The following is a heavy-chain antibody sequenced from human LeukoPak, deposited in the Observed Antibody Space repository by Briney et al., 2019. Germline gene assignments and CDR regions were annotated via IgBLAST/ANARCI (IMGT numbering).Heavy chain of an antibody. CDR3: ARSPLSTTATMQRNFDV. Sequence: SQTLSLTCAISGDSVSSNSAVWNWIRQSPSRGLEWLGRTYYKSKWSNNYAVSVRSRIIINPDTSKKKYSLRLNSVTAADTAVYYCARSPLSTTATMQRNFDVWGRGTLVTVSS. V-gene: IGHV6-1*01. D-gene: IGHD4-17*01. CDR1: GDSVSSNSAV. J-gene: IGHJ2*01. CDR2: TYYKSKWSN.